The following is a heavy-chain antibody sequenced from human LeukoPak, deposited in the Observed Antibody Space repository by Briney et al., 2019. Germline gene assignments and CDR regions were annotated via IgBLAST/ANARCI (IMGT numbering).Heavy chain of an antibody. CDR2: INPSGGST. CDR1: GYTFTSYY. V-gene: IGHV1-46*01. D-gene: IGHD6-6*01. CDR3: ARDRGSQGFDY. J-gene: IGHJ4*02. Sequence: ASVKVSCKASGYTFTSYYMHWVRQAPGQGLEWMGIINPSGGSTSYAQKFQGRVTMTRDMSTSTVYMELSSLRSEDTAVYYCARDRGSQGFDYWGQGTLVTVSS.